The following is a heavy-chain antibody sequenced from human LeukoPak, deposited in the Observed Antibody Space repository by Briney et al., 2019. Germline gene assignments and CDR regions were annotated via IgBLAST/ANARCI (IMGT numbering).Heavy chain of an antibody. J-gene: IGHJ4*02. CDR2: ISFDGSNK. Sequence: KSLRPFLAASGFTFRSHGMPRGRQAPGQGLEGGAVISFDGSNKYYAASVKGRFTISREHSKNTLYLQMNSLRAEDTAVYYCAKDQYSEQWLVFGLDYWGQGTLVTVSS. D-gene: IGHD6-19*01. CDR3: AKDQYSEQWLVFGLDY. CDR1: GFTFRSHG. V-gene: IGHV3-30*18.